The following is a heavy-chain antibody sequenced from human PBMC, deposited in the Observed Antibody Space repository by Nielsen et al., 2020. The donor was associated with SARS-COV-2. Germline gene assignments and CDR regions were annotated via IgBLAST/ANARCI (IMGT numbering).Heavy chain of an antibody. CDR3: ARELEPWPYQFDAFDL. Sequence: GESLKISCAASGFTLSGYWMHWVRRAPGQGLVWVSRISTDGSSTSYADSVKGRFTISRDNARNTLFLQLNSLRADDTAVYYCARELEPWPYQFDAFDLWGQGTMVTVSS. J-gene: IGHJ3*01. CDR2: ISTDGSST. V-gene: IGHV3-74*01. D-gene: IGHD6-19*01. CDR1: GFTLSGYW.